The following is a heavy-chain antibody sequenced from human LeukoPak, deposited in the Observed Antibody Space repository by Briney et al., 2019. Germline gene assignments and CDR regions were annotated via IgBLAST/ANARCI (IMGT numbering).Heavy chain of an antibody. D-gene: IGHD6-19*01. J-gene: IGHJ5*02. CDR2: ISSDGSYK. Sequence: GGSPRLSCAASGFTFSSHALHWVRQAPGKGLGWVAVISSDGSYKYYADSVKGRLTISTDNSKNTLYLQINSLIPEDTAVYYCVRDGGSGWYSGWFDPWGQGTLVIVSS. CDR3: VRDGGSGWYSGWFDP. V-gene: IGHV3-30*04. CDR1: GFTFSSHA.